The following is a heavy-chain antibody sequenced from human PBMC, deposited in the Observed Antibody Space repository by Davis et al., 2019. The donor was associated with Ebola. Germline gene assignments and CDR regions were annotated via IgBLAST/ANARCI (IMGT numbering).Heavy chain of an antibody. Sequence: PGGSLRLSCAASGFTFRGSAMKWVRQAPGKGLEWVSSIDRTGDTTYYADSFRGRFTISRDDSKNTLYLQMDSLTVADTALYYCAKEIRPTDYWGQGTLVTVSS. CDR1: GFTFRGSA. V-gene: IGHV3-23*01. CDR2: IDRTGDTT. CDR3: AKEIRPTDY. J-gene: IGHJ4*02. D-gene: IGHD3-16*01.